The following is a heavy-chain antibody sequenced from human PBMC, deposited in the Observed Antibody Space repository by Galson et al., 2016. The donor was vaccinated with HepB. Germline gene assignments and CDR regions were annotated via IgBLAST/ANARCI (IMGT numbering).Heavy chain of an antibody. CDR2: VTGSGGST. V-gene: IGHV3-23*01. J-gene: IGHJ3*02. CDR1: GFTFSNYA. CDR3: AKGIEGVPAADGAFDI. D-gene: IGHD2-2*01. Sequence: SLRLSCAASGFTFSNYAMSWVRQAPGKGLGWVSAVTGSGGSTFYADSVKGRFTISRDNSKNTLYLLMNSLRAEDTAVYYCAKGIEGVPAADGAFDIWGQGTLVTVSS.